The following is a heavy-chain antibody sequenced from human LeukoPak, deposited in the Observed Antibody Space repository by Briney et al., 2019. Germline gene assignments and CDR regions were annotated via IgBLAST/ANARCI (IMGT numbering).Heavy chain of an antibody. CDR2: FDPEDGET. J-gene: IGHJ4*02. D-gene: IGHD6-19*01. CDR3: ATGIRDSMAVAGPSRDY. V-gene: IGHV1-24*01. Sequence: ASVKVSCKVSGYTLTELSMHWVRQAPGKGLEWMGGFDPEDGETIYAQKFQGRVTMTEDTSTDTAYMELSSLRSEDTAVYYCATGIRDSMAVAGPSRDYWGQGTLVTVSS. CDR1: GYTLTELS.